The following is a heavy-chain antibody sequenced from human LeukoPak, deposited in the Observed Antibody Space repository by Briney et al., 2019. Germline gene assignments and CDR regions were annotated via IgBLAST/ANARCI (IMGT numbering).Heavy chain of an antibody. CDR1: GGSISSSSYY. CDR2: IYYSGST. Sequence: PSEALSLTCTVSGGSISSSSYYWGWIRQPPGKGLEWIGSIYYSGSTYYNPSLKSRVTISVDTSKNQFSLKLSSVTAADTAVYYCARDIHHYYDSSGYPPGSWFDPWGQGTLVTVSS. CDR3: ARDIHHYYDSSGYPPGSWFDP. V-gene: IGHV4-39*07. D-gene: IGHD3-22*01. J-gene: IGHJ5*02.